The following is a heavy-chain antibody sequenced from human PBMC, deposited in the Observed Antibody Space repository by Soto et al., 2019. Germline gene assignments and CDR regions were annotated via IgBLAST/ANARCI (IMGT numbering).Heavy chain of an antibody. CDR2: ISYDGSTK. D-gene: IGHD3-10*01. J-gene: IGHJ6*02. CDR3: AKCRGGEYYYGMEV. CDR1: GFTFSSYG. V-gene: IGHV3-30*18. Sequence: VRLSCAASGFTFSSYGMHWVRQAPGKGLSWVAVISYDGSTKYYADSVKGRFTISRDNSKNTLYLQMNSLRAEDTAVYYCAKCRGGEYYYGMEVWGQGTTVTVSS.